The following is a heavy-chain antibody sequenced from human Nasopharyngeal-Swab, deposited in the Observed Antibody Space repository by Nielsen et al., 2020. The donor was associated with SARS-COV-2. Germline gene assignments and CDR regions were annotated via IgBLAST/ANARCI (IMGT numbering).Heavy chain of an antibody. CDR2: INPNSGGT. CDR3: ARITIPRGGRFDP. CDR1: GYTFTGYY. D-gene: IGHD3-10*01. J-gene: IGHJ5*02. Sequence: ASVKVSCKASGYTFTGYYMHWVRQAPGQGLEWMGRINPNSGGTNYAQKFQGRVTMTRDTSISTAYMELSSLRSEDTAVYYCARITIPRGGRFDPWGQGTLVTVSS. V-gene: IGHV1-2*06.